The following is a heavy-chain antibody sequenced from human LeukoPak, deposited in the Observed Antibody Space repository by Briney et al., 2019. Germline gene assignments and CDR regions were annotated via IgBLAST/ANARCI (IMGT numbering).Heavy chain of an antibody. CDR3: ARPLNTVHDTFDV. CDR2: IYYTGST. V-gene: IGHV4-31*03. D-gene: IGHD4-11*01. J-gene: IGHJ3*01. Sequence: PSETLSLTCTVSGGSISSSSYCWVWIHQRPGKGLEWIGYIYYTGSTSYNPSLKSRLTIAVDTSKNQFSLKLSSVTAADTAVYYCARPLNTVHDTFDVWGQGTMVTVSS. CDR1: GGSISSSSYC.